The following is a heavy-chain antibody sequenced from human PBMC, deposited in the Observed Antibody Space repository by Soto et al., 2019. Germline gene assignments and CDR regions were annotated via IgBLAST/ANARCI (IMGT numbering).Heavy chain of an antibody. CDR3: ARTIAAAGSFWFEL. CDR2: INPNSGGT. Sequence: GQGLEWMGWINPNSGGTNYAQKFQGWVTMTRDTSISTAYMELSRLRSDDTAVYYCARTIAAAGSFWFELLGQGTLVIVSS. J-gene: IGHJ5*02. D-gene: IGHD6-13*01. V-gene: IGHV1-2*04.